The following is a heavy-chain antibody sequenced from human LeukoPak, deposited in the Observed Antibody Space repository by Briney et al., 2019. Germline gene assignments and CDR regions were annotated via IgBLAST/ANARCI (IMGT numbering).Heavy chain of an antibody. CDR1: GFTFSKYT. D-gene: IGHD1-14*01. Sequence: GGSLRISCVASGFTFSKYTMSWVRQAPGKGLEWVSGIYGGGSGSTFYAESVKGRFTISRDNSKNTLYLQMNSLRDEDTAIYYCAKDFTPDGIWDIDYWGRGTLITVSS. V-gene: IGHV3-23*01. CDR2: IYGGGSGST. J-gene: IGHJ4*02. CDR3: AKDFTPDGIWDIDY.